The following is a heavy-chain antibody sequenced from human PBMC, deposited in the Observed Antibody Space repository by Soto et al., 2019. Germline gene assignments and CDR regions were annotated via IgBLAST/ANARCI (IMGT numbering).Heavy chain of an antibody. V-gene: IGHV3-30*18. CDR3: AKDRGFGEYLFDS. CDR2: LSYDGHNE. J-gene: IGHJ4*02. D-gene: IGHD3-10*01. Sequence: QVQLVESGGAVVQPGTSLRLSCAASGVAFSTYGVHWVRQAPGKGLEWVAILSYDGHNEYYTDSVKGRFTISRDTSRNTLYLQMDLLRADDTAMYYCAKDRGFGEYLFDSLGQVTLVTVSS. CDR1: GVAFSTYG.